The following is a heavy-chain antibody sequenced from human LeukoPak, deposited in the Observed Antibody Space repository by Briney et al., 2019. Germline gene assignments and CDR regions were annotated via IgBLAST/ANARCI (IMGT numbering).Heavy chain of an antibody. CDR2: IIPIFGTA. Sequence: SVKVSCKASGYTFTSYGISWVRQAPGQGLEWMGGIIPIFGTANYAQKFQGRVTITADESTSTAYMELSSLRSEDTAVYYCARVSYYYGSGSLNWFDPWGQGTLVTVSS. J-gene: IGHJ5*02. V-gene: IGHV1-69*13. D-gene: IGHD3-10*01. CDR3: ARVSYYYGSGSLNWFDP. CDR1: GYTFTSYG.